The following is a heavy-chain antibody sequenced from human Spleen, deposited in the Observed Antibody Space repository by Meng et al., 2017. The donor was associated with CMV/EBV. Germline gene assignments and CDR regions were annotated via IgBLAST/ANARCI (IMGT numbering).Heavy chain of an antibody. CDR2: VSGSGGST. V-gene: IGHV3-23*01. CDR3: AKGGTYYDFWSGYWCYFDY. J-gene: IGHJ4*02. D-gene: IGHD3-3*01. CDR1: GFTFSSYT. Sequence: LSLTCAASGFTFSSYTMSWVRQAPGQGLEWVSAVSGSGGSTNYADSVKGRFTISRDNSKSTLYLQLNNLRAGDTAVYYCAKGGTYYDFWSGYWCYFDYWGQGTLVTVSS.